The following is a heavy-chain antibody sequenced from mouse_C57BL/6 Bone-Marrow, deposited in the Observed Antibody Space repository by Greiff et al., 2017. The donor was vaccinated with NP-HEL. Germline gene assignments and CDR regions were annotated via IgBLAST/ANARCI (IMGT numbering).Heavy chain of an antibody. J-gene: IGHJ1*03. CDR2: ISNGGGST. CDR1: GFTFSDYY. Sequence: VQLKESGGGLVQPGGSLKLSCAASGFTFSDYYMYWVRQTPEKRLEWVAYISNGGGSTYYPDTVKGRFTISRDNAKNTLYLQMSRLKSEDTAMYYCARFYGSSPWYFDVWGTGTTVTVSS. CDR3: ARFYGSSPWYFDV. D-gene: IGHD1-1*01. V-gene: IGHV5-12*01.